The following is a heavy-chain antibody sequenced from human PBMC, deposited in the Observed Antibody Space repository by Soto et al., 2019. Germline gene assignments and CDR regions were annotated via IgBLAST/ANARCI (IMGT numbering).Heavy chain of an antibody. Sequence: GWSLRLSCADSVFSFIEYSMTWVRQSPGKGLQWVSAISGDTATTHYADSVKGRFTISRDNSRDTLYLQMNSLRVEDTAIYYCAKPLQQWLLQGSGVDVWGQGTTVTVSS. V-gene: IGHV3-23*01. CDR1: VFSFIEYS. J-gene: IGHJ6*02. CDR2: ISGDTATT. D-gene: IGHD6-19*01. CDR3: AKPLQQWLLQGSGVDV.